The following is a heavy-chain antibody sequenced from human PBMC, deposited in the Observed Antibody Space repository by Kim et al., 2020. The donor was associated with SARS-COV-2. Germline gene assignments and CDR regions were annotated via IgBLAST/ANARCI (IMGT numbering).Heavy chain of an antibody. D-gene: IGHD3-10*01. V-gene: IGHV3-49*02. Sequence: SVKGRFTISRDDSKSIAYLQMNSLKTEDTAVYYCTRGWSITMVRGVIPDYWGQGTLVTVSS. J-gene: IGHJ4*02. CDR3: TRGWSITMVRGVIPDY.